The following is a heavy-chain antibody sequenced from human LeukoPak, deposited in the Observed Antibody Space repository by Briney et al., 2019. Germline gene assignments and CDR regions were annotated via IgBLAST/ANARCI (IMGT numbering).Heavy chain of an antibody. Sequence: SETLSLTCTVSGGSISSYYWSWIRQPPGEGLEWIGYIYYSGSTNYNPSLKSRVTISVDTSKNQFSLKLSSVTAADTAVYYCARGTYYYDSSGYSMYYFDYWGQGTLVTVSS. CDR1: GGSISSYY. D-gene: IGHD3-22*01. CDR2: IYYSGST. J-gene: IGHJ4*02. CDR3: ARGTYYYDSSGYSMYYFDY. V-gene: IGHV4-59*01.